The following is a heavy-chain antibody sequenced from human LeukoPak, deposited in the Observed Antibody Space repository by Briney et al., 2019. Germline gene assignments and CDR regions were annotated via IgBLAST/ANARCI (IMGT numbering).Heavy chain of an antibody. CDR1: GFTFSSHT. CDR3: ARETTTGADRRFDH. D-gene: IGHD6-19*01. V-gene: IGHV3-30-3*01. Sequence: GGSLRLSCTDSGFTFSSHTMHWVRQAAGKGLEWVAVISYDGSYNYYIDSVKGRFTISRDNSKNTLYLQMNSLRAEDTAMYFCARETTTGADRRFDHWGQGTLVTVSS. CDR2: ISYDGSYN. J-gene: IGHJ4*02.